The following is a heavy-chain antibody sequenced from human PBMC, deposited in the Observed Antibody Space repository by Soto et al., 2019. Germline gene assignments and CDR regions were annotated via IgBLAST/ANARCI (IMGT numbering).Heavy chain of an antibody. V-gene: IGHV4-59*08. Sequence: LSLTCTVSGGSISGDYWSWIRQPPGKGLEWIGYIYYTGTTNYNPSLKSRVTISVDTSKNQFSLKLNSVAAADTAVYYCARRYGPGFDYWGQGTLVTVSS. J-gene: IGHJ4*02. CDR2: IYYTGTT. CDR1: GGSISGDY. CDR3: ARRYGPGFDY. D-gene: IGHD4-17*01.